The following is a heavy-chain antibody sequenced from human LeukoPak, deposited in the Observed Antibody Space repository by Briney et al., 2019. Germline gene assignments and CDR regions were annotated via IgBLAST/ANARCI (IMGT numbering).Heavy chain of an antibody. D-gene: IGHD3-10*01. V-gene: IGHV3-48*03. CDR2: ISSSSSHT. Sequence: GGSLRLSCAASGFTLSTYEMTWVRQAPGKGLEWVSFISSSSSHTFYADSVKGRFTIFRDTAKNSLYLQMNSLRAEDTAVYYCARGSHFGGFYYYYGMDVWGQGTTVTVSS. J-gene: IGHJ6*02. CDR3: ARGSHFGGFYYYYGMDV. CDR1: GFTLSTYE.